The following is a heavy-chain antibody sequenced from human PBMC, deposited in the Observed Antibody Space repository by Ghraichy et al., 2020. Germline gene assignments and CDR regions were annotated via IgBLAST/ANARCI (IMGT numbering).Heavy chain of an antibody. CDR1: GFTFSDYY. D-gene: IGHD1-1*01. J-gene: IGHJ6*03. CDR2: ISNSGNTI. CDR3: TRTHQDCDVLSIPNCPPGRYYYMDV. V-gene: IGHV3-11*01. Sequence: GGSLRLSCAVSGFTFSDYYMTWIRQAPGKGLEWISYISNSGNTIYYADSVKGRFTISRDNAKNSLFLQMNSLRVEDAAVYYCTRTHQDCDVLSIPNCPPGRYYYMDVWGTGTTVTVSS.